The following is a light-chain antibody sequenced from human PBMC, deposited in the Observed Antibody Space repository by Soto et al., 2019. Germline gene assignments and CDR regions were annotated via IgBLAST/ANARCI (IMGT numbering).Light chain of an antibody. V-gene: IGLV3-21*02. J-gene: IGLJ2*01. CDR3: QVWDTVSLHAI. Sequence: SYELTQPPSVSLAPGQTASITCVGDNVGGKSVHWYQQKAGQAPVLVIHEDSDRPSGIPERFSGSNSANTATLTISRVEAGDEAAYYCQVWDTVSLHAIFGGGTKGTVL. CDR2: EDS. CDR1: NVGGKS.